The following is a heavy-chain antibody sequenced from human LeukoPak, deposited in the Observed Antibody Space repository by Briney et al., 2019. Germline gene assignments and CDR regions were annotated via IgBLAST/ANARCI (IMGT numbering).Heavy chain of an antibody. V-gene: IGHV4-34*01. Sequence: PSETLSLTCAFYGWSFSDFSWSWIRQPPGKGLEWIGEINHSGSTNYNPSLKSRVTISVDTSKNQFSLKLSSVTAADTAVYYCARVFPAVVVVAATGNVFDYWGQGTLVTVSS. CDR2: INHSGST. D-gene: IGHD2-15*01. J-gene: IGHJ4*02. CDR3: ARVFPAVVVVAATGNVFDY. CDR1: GWSFSDFS.